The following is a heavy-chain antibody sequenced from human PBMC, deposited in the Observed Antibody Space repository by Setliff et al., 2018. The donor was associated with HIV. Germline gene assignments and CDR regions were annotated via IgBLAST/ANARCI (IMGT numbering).Heavy chain of an antibody. CDR1: GFSLTTSGMC. Sequence: SGPTLVNPTQTLTLTCTFSGFSLTTSGMCVSWIRQPPGKALEWLARIDWDDDKYYSTSLKTRLTISKDTSKNQVVLTMTKMDPVDTGTYYCARTERGYSYGTPAEVFDSWGQGTVVTVSS. CDR3: ARTERGYSYGTPAEVFDS. D-gene: IGHD5-18*01. J-gene: IGHJ3*02. CDR2: IDWDDDK. V-gene: IGHV2-70*11.